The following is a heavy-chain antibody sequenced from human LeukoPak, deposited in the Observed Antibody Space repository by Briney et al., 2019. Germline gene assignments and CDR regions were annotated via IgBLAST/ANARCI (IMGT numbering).Heavy chain of an antibody. CDR2: ISYDGSNK. Sequence: GGSLRLSCAASGFTFSSYAMHWVRQAPGKGLEWVAVISYDGSNKYYADSVKGRFTISRDNSKNTLYLQMNSLRAEDTAVYYCARDFLGSIDYWGQGTLVTVSS. V-gene: IGHV3-30-3*01. D-gene: IGHD3-3*01. CDR1: GFTFSSYA. J-gene: IGHJ4*02. CDR3: ARDFLGSIDY.